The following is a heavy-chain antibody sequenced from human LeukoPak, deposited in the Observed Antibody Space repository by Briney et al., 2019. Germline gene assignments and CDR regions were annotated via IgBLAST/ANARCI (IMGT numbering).Heavy chain of an antibody. CDR2: IYYSGST. V-gene: IGHV4-59*08. CDR3: ARVSDFRSFDY. Sequence: PSETLSLTCTVSGGSMRRYYWIWVRQPPGKGLEWIGYIYYSGSTNYNPSLKSRVTISVYTSKNQFSLNVSSVTAADTAVYYCARVSDFRSFDYWGQGIVVTVSS. J-gene: IGHJ4*02. D-gene: IGHD2-21*02. CDR1: GGSMRRYY.